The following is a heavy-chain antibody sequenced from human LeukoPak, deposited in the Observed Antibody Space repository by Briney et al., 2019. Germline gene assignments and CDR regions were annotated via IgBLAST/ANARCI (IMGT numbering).Heavy chain of an antibody. CDR3: ARIGYCSGGSCYRDAFDI. J-gene: IGHJ3*02. D-gene: IGHD2-15*01. CDR1: GFTFSSYG. Sequence: PGGSLRLSCAASGFTFSSYGMSWVRQAPGKGPEWVSAISGSGGSTYYADSVKGRFTISRDNSKNTLYLQMNSLRAEDTAVYYCARIGYCSGGSCYRDAFDIWGQGTMVTVSS. CDR2: ISGSGGST. V-gene: IGHV3-23*01.